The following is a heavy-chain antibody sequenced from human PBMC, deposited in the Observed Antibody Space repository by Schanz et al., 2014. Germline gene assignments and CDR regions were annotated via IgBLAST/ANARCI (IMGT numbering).Heavy chain of an antibody. CDR1: GVSFSFYY. Sequence: QVHLQQWGAGLLQPSETLSLTCGVGGVSFSFYYWSWVRQPPGKGLGWIGEVHPSGTTNYNPSLKSRVTISMDTSKTQFSLKLSSVTAADTAVYYCARGEWSTSQFDYWGHGTLVTVSS. CDR2: VHPSGTT. V-gene: IGHV4-34*02. J-gene: IGHJ4*01. CDR3: ARGEWSTSQFDY. D-gene: IGHD2-2*01.